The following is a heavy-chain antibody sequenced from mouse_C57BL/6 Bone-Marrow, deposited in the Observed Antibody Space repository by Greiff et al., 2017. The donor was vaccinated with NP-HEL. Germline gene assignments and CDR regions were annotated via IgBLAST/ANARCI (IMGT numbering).Heavy chain of an antibody. Sequence: EVKLVESGGDLVKPGGSLKLSCAASGFTFSSYGMSWVRQTPDKRLEWVATISSGGSYTYYPDSVKGRFTISRDNAKNTLYLQMSSLKSEDTAMYYCARGGLGAYWGQGTLVTVSA. J-gene: IGHJ3*01. D-gene: IGHD2-13*01. CDR1: GFTFSSYG. CDR3: ARGGLGAY. CDR2: ISSGGSYT. V-gene: IGHV5-6*02.